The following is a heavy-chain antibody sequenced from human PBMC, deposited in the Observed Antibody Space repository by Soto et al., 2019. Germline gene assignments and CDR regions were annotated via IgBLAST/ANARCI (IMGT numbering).Heavy chain of an antibody. CDR2: IYYSGST. Sequence: SETLSLTCTVSGGSISSSSYYWGWIRQPPGKGLEWIGSIYYSGSTYYNPPLKSRVTISVDTSKNQFSLKLSSVTAADTAVYYCARHDGFSSTTIILNWFDPWGQRTLVTVSS. CDR1: GGSISSSSYY. CDR3: ARHDGFSSTTIILNWFDP. D-gene: IGHD2-2*01. J-gene: IGHJ5*02. V-gene: IGHV4-39*01.